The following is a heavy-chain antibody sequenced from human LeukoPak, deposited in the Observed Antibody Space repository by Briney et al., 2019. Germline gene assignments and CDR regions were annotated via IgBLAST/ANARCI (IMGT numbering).Heavy chain of an antibody. CDR1: GFTFSSYS. V-gene: IGHV3-21*01. CDR3: ARVKGYSYAESDY. Sequence: PGGSLRLSCAASGFTFSSYSMNWVRQAPGKGLEWVSSISSSSSYIYYADSVKGRFTISRDNAKNSLYLQMNSLRAEDTAVYYCARVKGYSYAESDYWGQGTLVTVSS. J-gene: IGHJ4*02. CDR2: ISSSSSYI. D-gene: IGHD5-18*01.